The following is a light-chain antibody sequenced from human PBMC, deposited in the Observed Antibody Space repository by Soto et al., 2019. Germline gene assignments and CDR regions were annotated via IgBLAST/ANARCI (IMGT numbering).Light chain of an antibody. J-gene: IGKJ1*01. CDR1: QSLFHSDGNTY. V-gene: IGKV2-30*02. Sequence: VVLTQSPVSLPVTLGQPASISCMSIQSLFHSDGNTYLNWFQQRPGHSPRRLVYRVSNRDSGVPDNFSGSGSGTNFTLKISSVEAEDIGVYYCMQGTQWPRTFGQGTKVDIK. CDR3: MQGTQWPRT. CDR2: RVS.